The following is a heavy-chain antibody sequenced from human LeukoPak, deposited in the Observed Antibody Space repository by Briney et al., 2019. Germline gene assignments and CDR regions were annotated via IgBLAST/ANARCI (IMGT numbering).Heavy chain of an antibody. V-gene: IGHV4-30-4*01. Sequence: SETLSLTCTVSGGSISSGDYYWSWIRQPPGKGLEWIGYIYYSGSTYYNPSLKSRVTISVDTSKTQFSLKLTSVTAADTAVYYCAREHKDYDGDGYYYGYWGQGTLVTVSS. J-gene: IGHJ4*02. CDR2: IYYSGST. CDR3: AREHKDYDGDGYYYGY. D-gene: IGHD3-22*01. CDR1: GGSISSGDYY.